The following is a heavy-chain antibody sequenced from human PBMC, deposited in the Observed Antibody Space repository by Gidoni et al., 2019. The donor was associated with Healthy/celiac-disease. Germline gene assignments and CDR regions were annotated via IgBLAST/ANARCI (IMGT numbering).Heavy chain of an antibody. CDR3: ARGDMGYCSGGSCLRYYGMDV. V-gene: IGHV3-74*01. CDR1: GFTFTSYW. J-gene: IGHJ6*02. Sequence: EVQLVEPRGGLVQPWGSLRLSCASSGFTFTSYWTHRFRQAPGKGQVWVSRINSDGSSTSDADSVKGRFTISRDNAKNTLYLQMNSLRAEDTAVYYCARGDMGYCSGGSCLRYYGMDVWGQGTTVTVSS. CDR2: INSDGSST. D-gene: IGHD2-15*01.